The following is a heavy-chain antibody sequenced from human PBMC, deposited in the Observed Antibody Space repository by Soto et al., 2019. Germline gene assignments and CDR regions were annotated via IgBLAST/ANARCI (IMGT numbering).Heavy chain of an antibody. CDR3: ARDPRQNYYYGMDV. CDR2: INAGNGNT. J-gene: IGHJ6*02. V-gene: IGHV1-3*01. CDR1: GYTFTIYS. Sequence: ASVKGSCKASGYTFTIYSMHWVRQAPGQRLEWMGWINAGNGNTKYSQKFQGRVTITRDTSASTAYMELSSLRSEDTAVYYCARDPRQNYYYGMDVWGQGTTVTVSS.